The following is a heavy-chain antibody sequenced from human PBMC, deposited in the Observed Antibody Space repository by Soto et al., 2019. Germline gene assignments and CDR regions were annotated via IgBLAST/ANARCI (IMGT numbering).Heavy chain of an antibody. CDR3: LRGQISSMAAIGRDKGFDP. Sequence: QEQLVQSGAEVKRPGSSLKVSCKASGGTFNSNTINWVRQAPGQGLEWMGGIIPMFGTSNYEQKLQGRVTISAEESSRTAVMEVSSMISEDTAVYYCLRGQISSMAAIGRDKGFDPWGQGTVVTVSS. CDR1: GGTFNSNT. J-gene: IGHJ5*02. D-gene: IGHD1-26*01. CDR2: IIPMFGTS. V-gene: IGHV1-69*01.